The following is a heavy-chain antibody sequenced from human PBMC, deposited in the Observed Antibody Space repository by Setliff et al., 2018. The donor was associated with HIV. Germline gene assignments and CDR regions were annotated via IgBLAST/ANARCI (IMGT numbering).Heavy chain of an antibody. CDR3: VTERRVGSFNS. Sequence: GESLKISCAASGFTFSTYTMNWVRQAPGKGLEWVSFITPTSGFLKYADSVKGRFTISRDNAKNSVYLQMNSLRAEDTAIYYCVTERRVGSFNSWGQGTLVTVSS. CDR1: GFTFSTYT. CDR2: ITPTSGFL. J-gene: IGHJ4*02. V-gene: IGHV3-21*01.